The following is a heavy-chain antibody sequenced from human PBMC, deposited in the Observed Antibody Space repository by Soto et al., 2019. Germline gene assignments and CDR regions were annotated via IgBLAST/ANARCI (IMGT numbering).Heavy chain of an antibody. CDR3: ARDRLDIVVVVAQISLGMDV. Sequence: GGSLRLSCAASGFTFSSYGMHWVRQAPGKGLEWVAVIWYDGSNKYYADSVKGRFTISRDNSKNTLYLQMNSLRAEDTAVYYCARDRLDIVVVVAQISLGMDVWGPGTTVTVSS. D-gene: IGHD2-15*01. CDR1: GFTFSSYG. V-gene: IGHV3-33*01. CDR2: IWYDGSNK. J-gene: IGHJ6*02.